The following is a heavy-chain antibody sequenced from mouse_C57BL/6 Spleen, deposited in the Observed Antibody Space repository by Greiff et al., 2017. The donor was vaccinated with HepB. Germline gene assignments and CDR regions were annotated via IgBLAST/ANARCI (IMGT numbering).Heavy chain of an antibody. Sequence: EVQLQQSGPELVKPGASVKISCKASGYTFTDYYMNWVKQSHGKSLEWIGDINPNNGGTSYNQKFKGKATLTVDKSSSTAYMELRSLTSADSAVYYCARWPYYGSSPYYYAMDYWGQGTSVTVSS. J-gene: IGHJ4*01. CDR1: GYTFTDYY. CDR3: ARWPYYGSSPYYYAMDY. D-gene: IGHD1-1*01. CDR2: INPNNGGT. V-gene: IGHV1-26*01.